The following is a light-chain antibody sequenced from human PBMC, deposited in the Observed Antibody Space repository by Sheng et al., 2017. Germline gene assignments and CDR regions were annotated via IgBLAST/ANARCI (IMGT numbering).Light chain of an antibody. V-gene: IGKV3-20*01. CDR1: QSVSIY. Sequence: IVLTQSPATLSLSPGERATLSCRASQSVSIYLAWYQQKPGQAPRLLIYGASSRATGIPDRFSGSGSGTDFTLTISRLEPEDFAVYYCQQYGSSPVTFGGGTKVEIK. CDR2: GAS. J-gene: IGKJ4*01. CDR3: QQYGSSPVT.